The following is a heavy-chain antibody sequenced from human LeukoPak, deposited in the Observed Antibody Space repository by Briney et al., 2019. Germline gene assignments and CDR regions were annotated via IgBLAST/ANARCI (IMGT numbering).Heavy chain of an antibody. J-gene: IGHJ2*01. CDR1: GFTFNSYA. D-gene: IGHD5-18*01. Sequence: GGSLRLSCAASGFTFNSYAMVWVRQAPGKGLEWVSGISSGGRDATFYADSVKGRFTISRDDSKNTLYLQMNILRVDDTALYYCAKDSYGLYWYFDLWGRGTLVTVSS. V-gene: IGHV3-23*01. CDR2: ISSGGRDAT. CDR3: AKDSYGLYWYFDL.